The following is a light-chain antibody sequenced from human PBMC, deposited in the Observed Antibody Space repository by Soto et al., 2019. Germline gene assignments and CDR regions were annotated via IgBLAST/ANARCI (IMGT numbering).Light chain of an antibody. CDR3: QHYKNGGT. CDR1: QSLSSSY. Sequence: EIVLTQSPATLSLSPGERVTLSCRASQSLSSSYLAWDQRKPGPVPRLLIYGASSRAAGIPDRFSGSGSGTDLKLTIFRLHPECFAVYSCQHYKNGGTFCQGTKG. J-gene: IGKJ1*01. CDR2: GAS. V-gene: IGKV3-20*01.